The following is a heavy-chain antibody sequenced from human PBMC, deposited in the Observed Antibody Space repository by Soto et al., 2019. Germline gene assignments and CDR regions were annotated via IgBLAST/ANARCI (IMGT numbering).Heavy chain of an antibody. D-gene: IGHD2-15*01. V-gene: IGHV1-69*13. CDR1: GDTFSTYT. CDR2: IIPRSATS. Sequence: SVKVSCKASGDTFSTYTITWMRQAPGQGLEWMGGIIPRSATSNYAQKFQGRVTITADESTSTAYMELSSLRSEDTAVYYCARVRYCSGGSCYSGRDAFDIWGQGTMVTVSS. CDR3: ARVRYCSGGSCYSGRDAFDI. J-gene: IGHJ3*02.